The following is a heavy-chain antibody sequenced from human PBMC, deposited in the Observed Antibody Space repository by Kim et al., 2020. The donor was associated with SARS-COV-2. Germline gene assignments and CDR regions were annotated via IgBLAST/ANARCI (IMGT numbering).Heavy chain of an antibody. CDR3: ARADFWSGYYPFDY. CDR2: IGTAGDT. J-gene: IGHJ4*02. Sequence: GGSLRLSCAASGFTFSSYDMHWVRQATGKGLEWVSAIGTAGDTYYPGSVKGRFTISRENAKNSLYLQMNSLRAGDTAVYYCARADFWSGYYPFDYWGQGTLVTVSS. V-gene: IGHV3-13*04. D-gene: IGHD3-3*01. CDR1: GFTFSSYD.